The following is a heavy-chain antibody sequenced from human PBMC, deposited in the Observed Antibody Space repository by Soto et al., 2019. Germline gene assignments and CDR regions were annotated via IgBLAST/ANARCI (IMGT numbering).Heavy chain of an antibody. CDR3: ARVRYDRSGFDH. J-gene: IGHJ4*02. V-gene: IGHV4-4*02. Sequence: QVQLQESGPGLVRPSGALSVTCAVSGDSISRSHWWSWVLQSPGKGLEWIGESSHSGITNYNPSLKSRVTISGDKSKNQLSLNLTSVTAADTAVYYCARVRYDRSGFDHWGQGTLVSVSS. CDR2: SSHSGIT. CDR1: GDSISRSHW. D-gene: IGHD3-22*01.